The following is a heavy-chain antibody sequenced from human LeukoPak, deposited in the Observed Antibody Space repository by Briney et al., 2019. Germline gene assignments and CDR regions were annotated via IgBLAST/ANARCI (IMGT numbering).Heavy chain of an antibody. D-gene: IGHD3-10*01. V-gene: IGHV1-69*05. Sequence: ASVKASCKASGGTFSSYAISWVRQAPGQGLEWMGGIIPIFGTANYAQKFQGRVTITTDESTSTAYMELSSLRSEDTAVYYCASGSRYYYYMDVWGKGTTVTVSS. CDR3: ASGSRYYYYMDV. CDR2: IIPIFGTA. J-gene: IGHJ6*03. CDR1: GGTFSSYA.